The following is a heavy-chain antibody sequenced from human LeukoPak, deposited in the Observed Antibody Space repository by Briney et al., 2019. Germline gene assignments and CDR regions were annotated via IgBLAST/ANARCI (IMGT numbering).Heavy chain of an antibody. V-gene: IGHV3-66*01. CDR1: GFTVSSNY. Sequence: AGGSLRLSCAASGFTVSSNYMSWVRQAPGKGLEWVSVIYSGGSTYYADSVKGRFTISRDNSKNTLYLQMNSLRAEDTAVYYCARDWAPHYCSGGSCYRDYYYGMDVWGQGTTVTVSS. D-gene: IGHD2-15*01. CDR2: IYSGGST. CDR3: ARDWAPHYCSGGSCYRDYYYGMDV. J-gene: IGHJ6*02.